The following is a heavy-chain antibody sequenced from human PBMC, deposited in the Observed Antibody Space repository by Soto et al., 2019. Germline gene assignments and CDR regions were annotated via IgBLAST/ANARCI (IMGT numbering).Heavy chain of an antibody. CDR3: ATAHAGAHITSAVH. J-gene: IGHJ4*02. CDR2: IYHSGST. V-gene: IGHV4-30-2*01. D-gene: IGHD1-20*01. Sequence: QLQLQESGSGLVKPSQTLSLTCAVSGGSISSGGYSWNWIRQPPGKGLEWIGYIYHSGSTYYNPSLTSRLTILVDRTNNKFSLKLSSVPAADTAVYYCATAHAGAHITSAVHWGQGTLVTVSS. CDR1: GGSISSGGYS.